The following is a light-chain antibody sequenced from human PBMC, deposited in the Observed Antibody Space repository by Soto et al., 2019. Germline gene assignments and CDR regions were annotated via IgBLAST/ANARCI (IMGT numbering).Light chain of an antibody. CDR3: RQYNCWPLT. CDR2: GAS. V-gene: IGKV3D-15*01. J-gene: IGKJ4*01. CDR1: QSVSSK. Sequence: EIVMTQSPATLSVSPGERATLSCRASQSVSSKLAWYQQKPGQAPRLLIYGASTRATGIPARFSGSGSGTEFILTIRSPPSEDFAVNSCRQYNCWPLTFCGWTTGDI.